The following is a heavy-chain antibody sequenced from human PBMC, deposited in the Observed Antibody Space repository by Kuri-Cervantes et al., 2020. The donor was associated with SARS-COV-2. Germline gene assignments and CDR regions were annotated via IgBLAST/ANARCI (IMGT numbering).Heavy chain of an antibody. V-gene: IGHV4-39*01. J-gene: IGHJ5*02. CDR2: IFYSGST. CDR1: GGSISSTSYY. D-gene: IGHD1-7*01. Sequence: SETLSLTCTVSGGSISSTSYYWGWIRQSPGKGLEWIGSIFYSGSTFYNPSLKSRLTISVDTSKNQFSLKLTSVTAADTAVYYCARSQGYNWNYGWFDPWGQGTLVTVSS. CDR3: ARSQGYNWNYGWFDP.